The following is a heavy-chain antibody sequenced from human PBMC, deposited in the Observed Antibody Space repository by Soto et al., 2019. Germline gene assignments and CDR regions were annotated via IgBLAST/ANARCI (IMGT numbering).Heavy chain of an antibody. CDR3: AKDLSVGEAATPFDY. Sequence: RLSCAASGFTFSSYGMHWVRQAPGKGLEWVAVISYDGSNKYYVDSVKGRFTISRDNSKNTLYLQMNSLRAEDTAVYYCAKDLSVGEAATPFDYWGQGTLVTVSS. CDR1: GFTFSSYG. V-gene: IGHV3-30*18. CDR2: ISYDGSNK. D-gene: IGHD2-15*01. J-gene: IGHJ4*02.